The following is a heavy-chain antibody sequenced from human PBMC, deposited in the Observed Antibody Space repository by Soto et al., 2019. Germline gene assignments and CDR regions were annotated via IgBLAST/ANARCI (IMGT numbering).Heavy chain of an antibody. J-gene: IGHJ4*02. V-gene: IGHV3-23*01. Sequence: EVQLLESGGGLVQPGGSLKLYCAASGFTFSNYAMSWLRQPPGKGLEWVSAISGSGDRTYYADSVKGRFTISRDNSKNTQYLQMNSLRAEDSAVYYCVKERSGHSYADSWGQGTLVTVSS. D-gene: IGHD5-18*01. CDR3: VKERSGHSYADS. CDR1: GFTFSNYA. CDR2: ISGSGDRT.